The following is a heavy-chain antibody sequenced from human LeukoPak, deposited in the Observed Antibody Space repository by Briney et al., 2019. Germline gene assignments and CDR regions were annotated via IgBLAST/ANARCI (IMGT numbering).Heavy chain of an antibody. CDR3: TSALNLVLGELLGY. D-gene: IGHD3-16*01. CDR1: GFIFSKAW. V-gene: IGHV3-15*01. CDR2: IKPKTDDGTT. Sequence: GGSLRLSCAASGFIFSKAWMAWVRQAPGKGLEWVGHIKPKTDDGTTDYAAPVKGRFTISRDDSKSTLYLQMNSLNTEDTAVYFCTSALNLVLGELLGYWGQGTLDTVSS. J-gene: IGHJ4*02.